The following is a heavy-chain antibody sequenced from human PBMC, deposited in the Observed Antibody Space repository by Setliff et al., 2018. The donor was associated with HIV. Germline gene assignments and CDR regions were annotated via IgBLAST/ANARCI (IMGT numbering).Heavy chain of an antibody. CDR2: IYWDDDK. Sequence: SGPTLVNPTQTLTLTCTFSGFSLSTGGVGVGWIRQPPGKALEWLALIYWDDDKRYSPSLKSRLAITKDTSKNQVVLTMTNMDPVDTATYYCVHRHPHYYDSSGPKRAFDPWGQGTLVTVSS. CDR3: VHRHPHYYDSSGPKRAFDP. V-gene: IGHV2-5*02. CDR1: GFSLSTGGVG. D-gene: IGHD3-22*01. J-gene: IGHJ5*02.